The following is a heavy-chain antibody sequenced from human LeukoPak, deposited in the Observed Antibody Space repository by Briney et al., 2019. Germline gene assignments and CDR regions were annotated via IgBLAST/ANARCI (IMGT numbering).Heavy chain of an antibody. D-gene: IGHD5-12*01. V-gene: IGHV4-31*03. J-gene: IGHJ4*02. CDR3: ARDRGPYSGYDSYYFDD. Sequence: SQTLSLTCTVSGGSISSGGYYWSWIRQHPGKGLEWIGYFYYSGSTYYNPSLKSRVTISVDTSKNQFSLKLSSVTAADTAVYYCARDRGPYSGYDSYYFDDWGQGTLVTVSS. CDR1: GGSISSGGYY. CDR2: FYYSGST.